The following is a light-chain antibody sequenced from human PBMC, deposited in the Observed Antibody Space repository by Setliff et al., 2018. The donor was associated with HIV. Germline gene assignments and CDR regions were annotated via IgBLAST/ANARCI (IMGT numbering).Light chain of an antibody. Sequence: QSVLTQPASASGSPGQSITISCTGTSSDVGTYNYVSWYQQHPGKAPKLMIYEVSHRPSGVSNRFSGSKSGDTASLTIFGLQAEDEADYYCSSYTTRSTVVFGGGTKVTVL. CDR2: EVS. J-gene: IGLJ2*01. V-gene: IGLV2-14*01. CDR3: SSYTTRSTVV. CDR1: SSDVGTYNY.